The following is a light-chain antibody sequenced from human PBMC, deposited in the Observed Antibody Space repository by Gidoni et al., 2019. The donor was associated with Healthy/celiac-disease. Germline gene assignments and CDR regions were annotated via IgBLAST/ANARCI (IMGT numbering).Light chain of an antibody. CDR2: KAS. CDR1: QSISSW. CDR3: QQYNSYLT. V-gene: IGKV1-5*03. Sequence: LHMTHSPSTLSASVGDRVTITCRDSQSISSWLACYQQKPGKAPKLLIYKASSVGSGVPSRFSGGGSGTEFTLTISRLQHDDFATYYCQQYNSYLTFGQGTKVEIK. J-gene: IGKJ1*01.